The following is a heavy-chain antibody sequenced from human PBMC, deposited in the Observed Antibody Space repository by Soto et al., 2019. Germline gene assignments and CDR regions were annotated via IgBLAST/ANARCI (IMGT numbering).Heavy chain of an antibody. CDR2: ISGSGDST. CDR1: GFTFSSYA. CDR3: AKARGIRTPAPGRY. V-gene: IGHV3-23*01. Sequence: GGSLRLSCEASGFTFSSYAMSWVRQAPGKGLEWVSAISGSGDSTYYADSVKGRFTISRDNSKNTLYLQMNSLRAEDTAVYYCAKARGIRTPAPGRYWGKGTLVSVSS. D-gene: IGHD3-3*02. J-gene: IGHJ4*02.